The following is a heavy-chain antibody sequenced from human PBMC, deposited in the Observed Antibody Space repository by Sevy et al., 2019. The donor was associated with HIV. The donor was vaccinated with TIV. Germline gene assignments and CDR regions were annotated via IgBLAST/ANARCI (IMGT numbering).Heavy chain of an antibody. CDR3: TRDYSSSWFPTPTRNVNAFDI. Sequence: GGSLRLSCTASGFTFGDYAMSWFRQAPGKGLEWVGFIRSKAYGGTTEYAASVKGRFTISRVDSKSIAYLQMNSLKTEDTAVYYCTRDYSSSWFPTPTRNVNAFDIWGQGTMVTVSS. D-gene: IGHD6-13*01. CDR2: IRSKAYGGTT. V-gene: IGHV3-49*03. J-gene: IGHJ3*02. CDR1: GFTFGDYA.